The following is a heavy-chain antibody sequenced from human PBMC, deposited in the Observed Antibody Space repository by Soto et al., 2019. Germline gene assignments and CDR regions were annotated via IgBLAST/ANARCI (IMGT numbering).Heavy chain of an antibody. J-gene: IGHJ6*02. D-gene: IGHD3-3*01. CDR3: ARDELGWLPLLARDYYYGMDV. V-gene: IGHV4-30-4*01. CDR2: IYYSGST. CDR1: GGSISSGDYY. Sequence: SETLSLTCTVSGGSISSGDYYWSWIRQPPGKGLEWIGYIYYSGSTYHNPSLKSRVTISVDTSKNQFSLKLSSVTAADTAVYYCARDELGWLPLLARDYYYGMDVWGQGTTVTVSS.